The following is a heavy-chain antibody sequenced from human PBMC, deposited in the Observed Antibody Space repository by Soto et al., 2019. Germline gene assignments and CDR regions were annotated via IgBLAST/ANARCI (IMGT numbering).Heavy chain of an antibody. CDR2: ISATGGGA. CDR3: AKDRRAGGNSAFYFDF. V-gene: IGHV3-23*01. D-gene: IGHD3-16*01. CDR1: GFKFSNYA. J-gene: IGHJ4*02. Sequence: GSLRLSCAASGFKFSNYAMSWVRQAPGKGLEWVSLISATGGGAYYADSVKGRFTISRDNSHNTLYLQVHSLTAEDTAVYYCAKDRRAGGNSAFYFDFWGQGAQVTVSS.